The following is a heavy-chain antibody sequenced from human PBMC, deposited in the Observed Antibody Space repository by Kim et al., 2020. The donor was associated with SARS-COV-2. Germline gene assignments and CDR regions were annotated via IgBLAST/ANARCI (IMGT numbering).Heavy chain of an antibody. CDR2: IKQDGSEK. CDR1: GFTFSSYW. Sequence: GGSLRLSCAASGFTFSSYWMSWVRQAPGKGLEWVANIKQDGSEKYYVDSVKGRFTISRDNDKNSLYLQMNSLRAEDTAVYYCARDRCGGDCYFDAFDIWGQGTMVTVSS. V-gene: IGHV3-7*01. CDR3: ARDRCGGDCYFDAFDI. J-gene: IGHJ3*02. D-gene: IGHD2-21*02.